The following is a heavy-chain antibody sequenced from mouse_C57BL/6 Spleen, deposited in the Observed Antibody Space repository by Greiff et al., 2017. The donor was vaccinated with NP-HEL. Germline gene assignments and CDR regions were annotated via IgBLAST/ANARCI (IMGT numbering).Heavy chain of an antibody. CDR1: GFTFSSYG. V-gene: IGHV5-6*01. D-gene: IGHD2-5*01. Sequence: EVQGVESGGDLVKPGGSLKLSCAASGFTFSSYGMSWVRQTPDKRLEWVATISSGGSYTYYPDSVKGRFTISRDNAKNTLYLQMSSLKSEDTAMYYCARRGSNYAWFAYWGQGTLVTVSA. CDR3: ARRGSNYAWFAY. J-gene: IGHJ3*01. CDR2: ISSGGSYT.